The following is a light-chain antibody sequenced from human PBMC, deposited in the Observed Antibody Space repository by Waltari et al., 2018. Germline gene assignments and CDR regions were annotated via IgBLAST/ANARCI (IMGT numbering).Light chain of an antibody. CDR3: QQYAALPRT. CDR2: DAS. J-gene: IGKJ2*01. CDR1: QSVSSSY. V-gene: IGKV3D-20*01. Sequence: DIVLTQSPATLSLSPGERATLSCRASQSVSSSYLAWYQQKPGQAPRLLIYDASRRTTGLPERFSGSGSETDFTLTISRLEPEDFAFYYCQQYAALPRTFGQGTRLEIK.